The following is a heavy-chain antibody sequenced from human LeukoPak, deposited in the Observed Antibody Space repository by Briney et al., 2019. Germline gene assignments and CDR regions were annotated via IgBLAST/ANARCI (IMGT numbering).Heavy chain of an antibody. CDR2: VSGSGRNT. CDR3: VKSRRVGANQRGLFDY. CDR1: A. V-gene: IGHV3-23*01. D-gene: IGHD1-26*01. Sequence: AXXXVRQAPGKXLEWVSSVSGSGRNTFYPDSVEGRFTISRDNSKNTVYLQMNSLRADDTAVYYCVKSRRVGANQRGLFDYWGQGTLVTVSP. J-gene: IGHJ4*02.